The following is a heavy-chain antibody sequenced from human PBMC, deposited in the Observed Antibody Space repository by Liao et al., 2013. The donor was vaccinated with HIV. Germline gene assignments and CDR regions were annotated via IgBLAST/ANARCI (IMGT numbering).Heavy chain of an antibody. CDR1: AASISSYS. J-gene: IGHJ5*02. CDR3: ARAVPSKGGSGFFVAFDP. V-gene: IGHV4-4*07. D-gene: IGHD2-21*01. Sequence: QVQLQETGPRLVKPSETLSLTCGVSAASISSYSWNWIRQIAGKGLEWIGRISASGSSHYNPSLTSRVTMSVDTSRNKVFLNLNSVTAADTAVYYCARAVPSKGGSGFFVAFDPWGQGTLVTVSS. CDR2: ISASGSS.